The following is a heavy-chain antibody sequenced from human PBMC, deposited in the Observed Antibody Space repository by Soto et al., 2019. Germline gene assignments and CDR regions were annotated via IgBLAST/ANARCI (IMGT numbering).Heavy chain of an antibody. V-gene: IGHV3-33*01. CDR1: GFTFSSYG. J-gene: IGHJ4*02. Sequence: PGGSLRLSCAASGFTFSSYGMHWVRQAPGKGLEWVAVIWYDGSNKYYADSVKGRFTISRDNSKNTLYLQMNSLRAEDTAVYYCAREVVRLAYLDYWGQGTLVTVSS. CDR2: IWYDGSNK. D-gene: IGHD6-19*01. CDR3: AREVVRLAYLDY.